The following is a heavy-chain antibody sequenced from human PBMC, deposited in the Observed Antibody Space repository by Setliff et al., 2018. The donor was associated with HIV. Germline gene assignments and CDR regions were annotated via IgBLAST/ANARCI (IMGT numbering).Heavy chain of an antibody. CDR3: ARDWPSSTAAGDC. J-gene: IGHJ4*02. Sequence: GGSLRLSCTTSGFIFRSYRFNWVRQAPGKGLEWVASISSSGRYIHYADSLLGRVTISRDNVEKSLYLQMNSLRVEDTAMYYCARDWPSSTAAGDCWGQGTLVTVSS. CDR2: ISSSGRYI. V-gene: IGHV3-21*01. CDR1: GFIFRSYR. D-gene: IGHD6-6*01.